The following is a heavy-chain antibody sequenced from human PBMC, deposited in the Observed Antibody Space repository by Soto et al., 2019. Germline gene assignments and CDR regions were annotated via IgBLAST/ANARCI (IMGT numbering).Heavy chain of an antibody. CDR1: GFTFSSYA. D-gene: IGHD6-6*01. CDR3: AKCKCSSSSRWFDP. V-gene: IGHV3-30-3*01. Sequence: QVQLVESGGGVVQPGRSPRLSCAASGFTFSSYAMHWVRQAPGKGLEWVAVISYDGSNKYYADSVKGRFTISRDNSKNTLYLQMNSLRAEDTAVYYCAKCKCSSSSRWFDPWGQGTLVTVSS. CDR2: ISYDGSNK. J-gene: IGHJ5*02.